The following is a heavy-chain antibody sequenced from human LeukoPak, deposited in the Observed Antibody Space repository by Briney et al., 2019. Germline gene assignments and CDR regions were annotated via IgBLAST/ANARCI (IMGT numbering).Heavy chain of an antibody. D-gene: IGHD6-19*01. J-gene: IGHJ4*02. Sequence: ASVKVSCKASGGTFSSYAISWVRQAPGQGLEWMGGIIPIFGTANYAQKFQGRVTITRNTSISTAYMELSSLRSEDTAVYYCARANQWLAFDYWGQGTLVTVSS. CDR1: GGTFSSYA. V-gene: IGHV1-69*05. CDR3: ARANQWLAFDY. CDR2: IIPIFGTA.